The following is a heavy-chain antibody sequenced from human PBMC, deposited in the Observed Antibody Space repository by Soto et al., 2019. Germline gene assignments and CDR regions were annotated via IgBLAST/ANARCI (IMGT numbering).Heavy chain of an antibody. D-gene: IGHD2-15*01. J-gene: IGHJ5*02. CDR1: GASITTYY. CDR3: ARDLKEYCSDGKCNWFDP. V-gene: IGHV4-59*01. CDR2: ISYSGST. Sequence: AETLSLTCTVSGASITTYYWSWIRQPPGKGLEWIGYISYSGSTDYNPSLKSRVTISFDASKNQISLQVRSATAADAAVYYCARDLKEYCSDGKCNWFDPWGQGTLVTVSS.